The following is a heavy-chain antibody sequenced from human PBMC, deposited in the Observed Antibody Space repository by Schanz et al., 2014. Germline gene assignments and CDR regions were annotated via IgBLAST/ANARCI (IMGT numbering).Heavy chain of an antibody. V-gene: IGHV3-15*04. D-gene: IGHD1-20*01. J-gene: IGHJ3*02. CDR3: TTFNNRDALYI. CDR1: GFTFSEVY. CDR2: IENNANGATT. Sequence: EVRLVESGGGLVEPGGSLRLSCSGSGFTFSEVYMSGVRQAPGKGLEWVGRIENNANGATTDYAAPVKGRFTVSRDDSRNTLYLQMNTLRTDDTALYYCTTFNNRDALYIWGQGTMVSVSS.